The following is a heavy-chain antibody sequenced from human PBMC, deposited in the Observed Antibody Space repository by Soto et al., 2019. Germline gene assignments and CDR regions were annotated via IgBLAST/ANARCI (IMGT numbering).Heavy chain of an antibody. D-gene: IGHD2-2*02. Sequence: SETLSLTCAVYGGSFSGYYWSWIRQPPGKGLEWIGEINHSGSTNYNPSLKSRVTISVDTSKNQFSLKLSSVTAADTAVYYCARSGRRNCSSTSCYRVCDYWGQGTLVTVSS. CDR3: ARSGRRNCSSTSCYRVCDY. CDR1: GGSFSGYY. CDR2: INHSGST. V-gene: IGHV4-34*01. J-gene: IGHJ4*02.